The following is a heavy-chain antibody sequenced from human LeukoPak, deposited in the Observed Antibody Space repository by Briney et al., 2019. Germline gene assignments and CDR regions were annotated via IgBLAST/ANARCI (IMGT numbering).Heavy chain of an antibody. D-gene: IGHD2-15*01. Sequence: GGSLRLSCAASGFTFSSYAMNWVRQAPGKGLEWVSYISSSSSHIYYADSVKGRFTISRDNAKNSLFLQMNSLRAEDTAIYYCANHRSAWGQGTLVTVSS. J-gene: IGHJ5*02. CDR2: ISSSSSHI. CDR1: GFTFSSYA. V-gene: IGHV3-48*01. CDR3: ANHRSA.